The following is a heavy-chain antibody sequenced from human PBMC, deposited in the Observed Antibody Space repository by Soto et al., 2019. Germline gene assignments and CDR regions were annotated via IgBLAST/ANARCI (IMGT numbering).Heavy chain of an antibody. J-gene: IGHJ6*02. CDR3: ARGLGGRMDD. CDR2: IIPILGEK. V-gene: IGHV1-69*08. CDR1: GTIFSSYT. D-gene: IGHD3-16*01. Sequence: QVQLVQSGAEVKKPGSSVRVSCKASGTIFSSYTISWVRQAPGLGLEWMGRIIPILGEKNSAQKFQGRVTLTADKSTNTAYMELNSLRLEDTALYYWARGLGGRMDDWGQGTTVTVSS.